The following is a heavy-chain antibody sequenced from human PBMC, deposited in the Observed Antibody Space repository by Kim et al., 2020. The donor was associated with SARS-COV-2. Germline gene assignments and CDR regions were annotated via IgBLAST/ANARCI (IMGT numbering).Heavy chain of an antibody. CDR3: ARGITYYYDSSGYNWFDP. CDR1: GGSISSSSYY. J-gene: IGHJ5*02. Sequence: SETLSLTCTVSGGSISSSSYYWGWIRQPPGKGLEWIGSIYYSGSTYYNPSLKSRVTISVDTSKNQFSLKLSSVTAADTAVYYCARGITYYYDSSGYNWFDPWGQGTLVTVSS. CDR2: IYYSGST. D-gene: IGHD3-22*01. V-gene: IGHV4-39*07.